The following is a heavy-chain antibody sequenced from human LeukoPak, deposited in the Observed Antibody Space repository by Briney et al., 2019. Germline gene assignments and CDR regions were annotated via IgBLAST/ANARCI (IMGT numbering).Heavy chain of an antibody. V-gene: IGHV1-18*01. D-gene: IGHD1-26*01. J-gene: IGHJ6*03. CDR1: GYTFTSSG. Sequence: ASVKVSCKASGYTFTSSGISWVRQAPGQGLEWMGWISAYNGNTNYAQKLQGRVTMTTDTSTSTAYMELRSLRSDDTAVYYCAREWELRRYYYMDVWGKGTTVTVSS. CDR2: ISAYNGNT. CDR3: AREWELRRYYYMDV.